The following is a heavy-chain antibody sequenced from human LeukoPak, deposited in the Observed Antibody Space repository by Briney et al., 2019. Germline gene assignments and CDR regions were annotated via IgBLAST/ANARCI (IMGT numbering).Heavy chain of an antibody. Sequence: GGSLRLSCAASGFTFSSYAMTWARQAPGKGLEWVSTISGSGGITYYADSVKGRFTLSRDNSKNTLYVQMNNLRAEDTAVYYCAKDGWGSTVTYYFDYSGQGTLVTVSS. CDR2: ISGSGGIT. D-gene: IGHD6-19*01. CDR1: GFTFSSYA. CDR3: AKDGWGSTVTYYFDY. J-gene: IGHJ4*02. V-gene: IGHV3-23*01.